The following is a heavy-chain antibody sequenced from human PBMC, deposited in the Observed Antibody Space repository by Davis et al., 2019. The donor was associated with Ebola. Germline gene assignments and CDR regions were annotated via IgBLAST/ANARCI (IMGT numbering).Heavy chain of an antibody. Sequence: PGGSLKPSCEASGFIFSDYYMSWVRQAPGKGLGWVSYISITSSYTNYADSVKGRFTISRDNDKKLLYLEMNSLRLEDTAVYYCARTPNAYNYFDSWGQGTLVTVSS. CDR3: ARTPNAYNYFDS. V-gene: IGHV3-11*06. D-gene: IGHD1-1*01. CDR1: GFIFSDYY. CDR2: ISITSSYT. J-gene: IGHJ4*02.